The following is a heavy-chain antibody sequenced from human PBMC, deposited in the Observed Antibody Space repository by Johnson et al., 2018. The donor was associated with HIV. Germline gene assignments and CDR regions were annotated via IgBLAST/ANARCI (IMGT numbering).Heavy chain of an antibody. Sequence: QVQLVESGGGLVQPGGSLRLSCVASGFSFSDYYMSWIRQAPGKGLEWISYMSSSGSTIYHAESVKGRFTISRDNAKNSLYLQMNSLRVEDTAVYYCASITTIAAAGRGAFDIWGQGTMVTVSS. CDR2: MSSSGSTI. D-gene: IGHD6-13*01. CDR1: GFSFSDYY. J-gene: IGHJ3*02. V-gene: IGHV3-11*04. CDR3: ASITTIAAAGRGAFDI.